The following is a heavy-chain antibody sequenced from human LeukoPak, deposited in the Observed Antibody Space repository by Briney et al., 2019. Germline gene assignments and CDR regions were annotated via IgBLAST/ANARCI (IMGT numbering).Heavy chain of an antibody. V-gene: IGHV4-59*01. Sequence: SEALSLTCTVSGGSISSYYWSWIRQPPGKGLEWIGYIYSSGSTNYNPSLKSRITISVDTSKNQFSLKLSSVTAADTAVYYCARFAYCGGHCWYYFDYWGQGSLVTVSS. CDR3: ARFAYCGGHCWYYFDY. CDR2: IYSSGST. J-gene: IGHJ4*02. D-gene: IGHD2-21*02. CDR1: GGSISSYY.